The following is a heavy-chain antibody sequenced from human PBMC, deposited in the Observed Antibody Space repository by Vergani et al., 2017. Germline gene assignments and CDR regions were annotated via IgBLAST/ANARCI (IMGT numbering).Heavy chain of an antibody. CDR3: ARSRIYYGAGSPDY. J-gene: IGHJ4*02. D-gene: IGHD3-10*01. V-gene: IGHV4-59*02. CDR1: GASVNSYY. CDR2: VSFRGDT. Sequence: QVHLVESGPGLVKPSETLSLTCTVSGASVNSYYWSWIRQPPGKGLEWMGYVSFRGDTLYDPSVKGRMTISLNTSSNQFSLYLTSVTAADTAVYYCARSRIYYGAGSPDYWGQGTLVTVSS.